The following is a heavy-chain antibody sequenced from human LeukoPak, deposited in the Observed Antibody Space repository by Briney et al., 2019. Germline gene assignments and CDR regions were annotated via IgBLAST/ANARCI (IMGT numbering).Heavy chain of an antibody. D-gene: IGHD3-22*01. V-gene: IGHV4-61*02. J-gene: IGHJ4*02. CDR2: IYTSGST. Sequence: SETLSLTCTVSGGSISSSSYYWSWIRQPAGEGLEWIGRIYTSGSTDYNPSLKSRVTISIDTSKNQFSLKLSSVTAADTAVYYCARDGSGYYDTSGYRNWGQGTLVTVSS. CDR1: GGSISSSSYY. CDR3: ARDGSGYYDTSGYRN.